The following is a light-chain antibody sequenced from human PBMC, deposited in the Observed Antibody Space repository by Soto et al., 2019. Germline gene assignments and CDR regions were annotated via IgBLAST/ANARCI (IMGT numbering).Light chain of an antibody. J-gene: IGLJ2*01. V-gene: IGLV2-14*01. CDR3: SSYTGSSTYVV. Sequence: QSVLTQPASVSGSPGQSITISCTGTSSDVGGYNYVSWYQQHPGKAPKLMIYDVSNQPSGVSNRFSGSKSGNTASLTISGLQAEDEADYYCSSYTGSSTYVVFGGGTKLTVL. CDR2: DVS. CDR1: SSDVGGYNY.